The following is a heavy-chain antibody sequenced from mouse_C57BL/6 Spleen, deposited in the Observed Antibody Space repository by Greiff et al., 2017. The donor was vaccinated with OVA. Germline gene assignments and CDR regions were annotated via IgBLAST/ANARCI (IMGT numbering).Heavy chain of an antibody. J-gene: IGHJ3*01. Sequence: QVHVKQPGAELVRPGSSVKLSCKASGYTFTSYWMHWVKQRPIQGLEWIGNIDPSDSETHYNQKFKDKATLTVDKSSSTAYMQLSSLTSEDSAVYYCARWDFTTVEFAYWGKGTLVTVSA. V-gene: IGHV1-52*01. D-gene: IGHD1-1*01. CDR2: IDPSDSET. CDR3: ARWDFTTVEFAY. CDR1: GYTFTSYW.